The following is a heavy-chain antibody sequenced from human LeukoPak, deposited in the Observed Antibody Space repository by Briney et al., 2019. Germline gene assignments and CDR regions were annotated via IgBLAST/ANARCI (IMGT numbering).Heavy chain of an antibody. Sequence: SETLSLTCTVSGGSISGYYWSWIRQPPGKGLEWIGEINHSGSTNYNPSLKSRVTISVDTSKNQFSLKLSSVTAADTAVYYCARLTRGYSYGYAWWGQGTLVTVSS. J-gene: IGHJ4*02. CDR3: ARLTRGYSYGYAW. D-gene: IGHD5-18*01. CDR1: GGSISGYY. V-gene: IGHV4-34*01. CDR2: INHSGST.